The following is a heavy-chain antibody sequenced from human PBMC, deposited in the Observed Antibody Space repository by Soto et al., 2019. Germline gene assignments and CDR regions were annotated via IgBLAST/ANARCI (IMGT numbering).Heavy chain of an antibody. CDR2: IKSKTDGGTT. D-gene: IGHD5-12*01. CDR1: GFTFSYAW. J-gene: IGHJ4*02. V-gene: IGHV3-15*07. Sequence: EVQLVESGGGLVKPGGSLRLSCAASGFTFSYAWMNWVRQATGKGLEWVGRIKSKTDGGTTDSTAPVKGRFTISRDDSKNMLYLQMNSLKTEDTAVYFCTTGDPGGLLDYWGQGTLVTVSS. CDR3: TTGDPGGLLDY.